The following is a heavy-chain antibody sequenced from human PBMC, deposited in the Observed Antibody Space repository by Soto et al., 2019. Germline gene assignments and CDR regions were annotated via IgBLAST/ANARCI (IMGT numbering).Heavy chain of an antibody. Sequence: ASVKVSCKASGYTFTGYYMHWVRQAPGQGLEWMGWINPNSGGTNYAQKFQGWVTMTRDTSISTAYMELSRLRSDDTAVYYCARMWGSTYCSSTSCQVPTHYYYGMDVWGQGTTVTVSS. CDR2: INPNSGGT. V-gene: IGHV1-2*04. CDR1: GYTFTGYY. CDR3: ARMWGSTYCSSTSCQVPTHYYYGMDV. D-gene: IGHD2-2*01. J-gene: IGHJ6*02.